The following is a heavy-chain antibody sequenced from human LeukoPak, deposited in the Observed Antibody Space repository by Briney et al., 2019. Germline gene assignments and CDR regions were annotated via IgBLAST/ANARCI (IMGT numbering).Heavy chain of an antibody. CDR1: GGSISSSSYY. CDR2: IYYSGST. J-gene: IGHJ6*03. D-gene: IGHD2-2*01. CDR3: ARVPSAKGARHYYYYYYMDV. V-gene: IGHV4-39*01. Sequence: PSETLSLTCTVSGGSISSSSYYWGWIRQPPGKGLEWNGSIYYSGSTYYNPSLKSRVTISVDTSKNQFSLKLSSVTAADTAVYYCARVPSAKGARHYYYYYYMDVWGKGTTVTVSS.